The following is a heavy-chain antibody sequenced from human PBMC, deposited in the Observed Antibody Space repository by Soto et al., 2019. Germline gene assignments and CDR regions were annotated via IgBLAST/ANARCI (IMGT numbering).Heavy chain of an antibody. CDR3: ATAEVDY. V-gene: IGHV3-74*01. CDR1: GYTFGNHL. Sequence: PGGSLRLSCAVAGYTFGNHLMHWVRQAPGKGLEWVSRMNSDGGIINYADSVKGRFTVSRDNARNTLYLQMNSLRVEDTAVYYCATAEVDYWGPGTLVTVSS. CDR2: MNSDGGII. J-gene: IGHJ4*02.